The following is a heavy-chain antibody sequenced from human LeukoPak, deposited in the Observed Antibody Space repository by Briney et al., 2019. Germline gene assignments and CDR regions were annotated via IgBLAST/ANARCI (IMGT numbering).Heavy chain of an antibody. CDR3: ARKTSIAARPGYFDY. Sequence: SETLSLTCTVSGGSISSYYWSWIRHPPGKGLEWIGYIYTSGSTNYNPSLKSRVTISVDTSKNQFSLKLSSVTAADTAVYYCARKTSIAARPGYFDYWGQGTLVTVSS. J-gene: IGHJ4*02. CDR1: GGSISSYY. D-gene: IGHD6-6*01. CDR2: IYTSGST. V-gene: IGHV4-4*09.